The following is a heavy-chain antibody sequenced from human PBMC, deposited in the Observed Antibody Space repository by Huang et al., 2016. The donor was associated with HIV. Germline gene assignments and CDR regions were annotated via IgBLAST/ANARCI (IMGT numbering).Heavy chain of an antibody. CDR3: ARFGSYYYGSGSYLDAFDI. V-gene: IGHV3-48*01. Sequence: EVQLMESGGGLVQPGGSLRLSCAASGFTFSTYNMNWVRQAPGKGLEWFSYITSSIGSIYYADSVKGRFTISRDNAKNSLYLQMNSLRAEDTAVYYCARFGSYYYGSGSYLDAFDIWGQGTMVTVSS. CDR1: GFTFSTYN. D-gene: IGHD3-10*01. J-gene: IGHJ3*02. CDR2: ITSSIGSI.